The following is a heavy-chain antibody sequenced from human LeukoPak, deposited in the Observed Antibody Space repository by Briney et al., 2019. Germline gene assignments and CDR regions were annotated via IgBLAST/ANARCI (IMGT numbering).Heavy chain of an antibody. CDR2: IIPILGIA. CDR1: GGTFSSYA. Sequence: EASVKVSCKASGGTFSSYAISWVRQAPGQGLEWMGRIIPILGIANYAQKFQGRVTITADKSTSTAYMELSSLRSEDTSVYYCARDSYYGSGAYWGQGTLVTVS. J-gene: IGHJ4*02. CDR3: ARDSYYGSGAY. D-gene: IGHD3-10*01. V-gene: IGHV1-69*04.